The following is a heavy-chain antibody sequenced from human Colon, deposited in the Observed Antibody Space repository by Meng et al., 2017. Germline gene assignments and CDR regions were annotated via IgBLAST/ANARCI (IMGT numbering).Heavy chain of an antibody. CDR2: LYSDGRT. D-gene: IGHD3-10*02. Sequence: EVQLVESGGGWAQPGGSVRLSCAASGFTVGANYMNWVRQPPGKGLEWVSILYSDGRTYYADSVKGRFTISRDTSKNTLYLQMDSLGGEDTAVYYCAGGVFAEYFQDWGQGTLVTVSS. J-gene: IGHJ1*01. CDR3: AGGVFAEYFQD. V-gene: IGHV3-66*01. CDR1: GFTVGANY.